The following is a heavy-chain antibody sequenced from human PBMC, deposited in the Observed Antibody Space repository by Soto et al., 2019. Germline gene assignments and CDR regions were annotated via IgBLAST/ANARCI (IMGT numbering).Heavy chain of an antibody. CDR3: ARDFSSGWFFIEF. Sequence: VASVKVSCKSSGYTFTNYALHWVRQAPGQRLEWMGWINAGNGNTKYSQKFQGRVTITRDTSASTAYVELSSLRSEDTAVYYCARDFSSGWFFIEFWGQGTLVTVSS. J-gene: IGHJ4*02. CDR2: INAGNGNT. CDR1: GYTFTNYA. V-gene: IGHV1-3*01. D-gene: IGHD6-19*01.